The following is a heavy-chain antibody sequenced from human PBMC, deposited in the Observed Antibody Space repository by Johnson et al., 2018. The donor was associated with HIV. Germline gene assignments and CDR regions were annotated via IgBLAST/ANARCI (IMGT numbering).Heavy chain of an antibody. D-gene: IGHD3-22*01. CDR3: ARSSSGLDAFDI. V-gene: IGHV3-33*08. J-gene: IGHJ3*02. Sequence: QVHLVESGGGVVQPGRSLRLSCAASGFTFSSYAMSWVRQAPGKGLEWVTFIRYDGRNKYYADFVKGRFTISRDNSKNTLYLQMNSLRAEDTALYYCARSSSGLDAFDIWCQGTMVTVSS. CDR2: IRYDGRNK. CDR1: GFTFSSYA.